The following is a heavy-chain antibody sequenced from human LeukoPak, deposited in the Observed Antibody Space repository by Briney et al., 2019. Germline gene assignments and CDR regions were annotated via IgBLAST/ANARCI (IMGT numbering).Heavy chain of an antibody. Sequence: ASVKVSCKASGYTFTSYDINWVRQATGQGLEWMGWMNPNSGNTGYAQKFQGRVTMTMNTSISTAYMELSSLRSEDTAVYYCARGASQRGYSYGYWYYWGQGTLVTVSS. J-gene: IGHJ4*02. CDR3: ARGASQRGYSYGYWYY. CDR1: GYTFTSYD. D-gene: IGHD5-18*01. CDR2: MNPNSGNT. V-gene: IGHV1-8*01.